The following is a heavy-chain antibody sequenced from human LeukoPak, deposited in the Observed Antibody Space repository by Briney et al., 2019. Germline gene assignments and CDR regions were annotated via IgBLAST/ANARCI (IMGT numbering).Heavy chain of an antibody. CDR1: GYTFTSYD. CDR2: MNPNSGNT. D-gene: IGHD2-2*02. J-gene: IGHJ4*02. V-gene: IGHV1-8*01. Sequence: WASVKVSCKASGYTFTSYDINWVRQAAGQGLEWMGWMNPNSGNTGYAQKFQGRVTMTRTTPIRTAYMELGSLTSEDTAVYYCTRGSQDCASASCYNFWGQGTLVTVSS. CDR3: TRGSQDCASASCYNF.